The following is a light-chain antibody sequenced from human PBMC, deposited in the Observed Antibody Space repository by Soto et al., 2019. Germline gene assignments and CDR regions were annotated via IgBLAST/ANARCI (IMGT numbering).Light chain of an antibody. CDR2: DVT. CDR1: SSDVGGYTY. Sequence: QSALTQPRSVSGSPGQSVTISCTGTSSDVGGYTYVSWYQQNAGKPPKLMIYDVTKRPSGVPDRFSGSKSGNTDSLTISGLQAEDESDYYCCSYAGKYTFLFGAGTKLTVL. J-gene: IGLJ2*01. CDR3: CSYAGKYTFL. V-gene: IGLV2-11*01.